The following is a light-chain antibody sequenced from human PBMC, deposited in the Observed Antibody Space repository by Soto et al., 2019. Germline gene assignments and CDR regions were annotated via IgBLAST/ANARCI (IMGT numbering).Light chain of an antibody. CDR2: DAS. CDR1: QSVSSN. CDR3: QQRSKWPLT. Sequence: EIVMTQSPATLSVSPWERATLSCRASQSVSSNLAWYQQKPGQAPRLLIYDASNRATGIPARFSGSGSGTDFTLTISSLEPEDFAVYYCQQRSKWPLTFGGGTKVDIK. J-gene: IGKJ4*01. V-gene: IGKV3-11*01.